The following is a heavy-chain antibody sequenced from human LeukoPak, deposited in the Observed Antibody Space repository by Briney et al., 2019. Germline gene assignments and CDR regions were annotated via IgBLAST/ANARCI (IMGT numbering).Heavy chain of an antibody. CDR2: MNPNSGNT. CDR1: GYTFTSYY. D-gene: IGHD5-24*01. J-gene: IGHJ5*02. CDR3: ARGQFKRWLQLLRLDWFDP. Sequence: EASVKVSCKASGYTFTSYYMHWVRQAPGQGLEWMGWMNPNSGNTGYAQKFQGRVTMTRNTSISTAYMEQSSLRSEDTAVYYCARGQFKRWLQLLRLDWFDPWGQGTLVTVSS. V-gene: IGHV1-8*02.